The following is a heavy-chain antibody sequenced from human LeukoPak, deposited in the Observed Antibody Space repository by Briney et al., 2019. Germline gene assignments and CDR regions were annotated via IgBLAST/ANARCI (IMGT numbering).Heavy chain of an antibody. CDR1: GASISSYH. CDR3: AREAEYESSGHQYFDY. Sequence: SETLSLTCTVSGASISSYHWNWIRQSPGKGLEWIGYMYYAGSSNYNPSLQSRVAIAVDTSKNQFSLKLSSVTAADTAVDYCAREAEYESSGHQYFDYWGQGILVTVSS. CDR2: MYYAGSS. J-gene: IGHJ4*02. D-gene: IGHD3-22*01. V-gene: IGHV4-59*01.